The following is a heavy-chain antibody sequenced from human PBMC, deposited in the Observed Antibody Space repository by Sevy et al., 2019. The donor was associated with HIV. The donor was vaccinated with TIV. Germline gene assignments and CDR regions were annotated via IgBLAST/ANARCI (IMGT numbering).Heavy chain of an antibody. V-gene: IGHV1-2*06. CDR2: VYPNSGGT. D-gene: IGHD1-7*01. CDR1: GYTFTGDY. CDR3: ARDGGGGTTNSGMDV. Sequence: ASVKVSCKASGYTFTGDYLHWVRQAPGQGLEWMGRVYPNSGGTNYAQKFQGRVTMTRDTSISTAYMELNRLTSDETAVYYCARDGGGGTTNSGMDVWGQGTTVTVSS. J-gene: IGHJ6*02.